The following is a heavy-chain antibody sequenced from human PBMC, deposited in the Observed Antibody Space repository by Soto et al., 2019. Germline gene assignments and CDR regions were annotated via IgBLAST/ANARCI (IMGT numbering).Heavy chain of an antibody. J-gene: IGHJ4*02. Sequence: PSETLSLTCTVSGGSISSGGYYWSWIRQHPGKGLEWIGYIYYSGSTYYNPSLKSRVTISVDTSKNQFSLKLSSVTAADTAVYYCARDGRKYYDILTGPLDYWGQGTLVTVSS. D-gene: IGHD3-9*01. CDR2: IYYSGST. V-gene: IGHV4-31*03. CDR1: GGSISSGGYY. CDR3: ARDGRKYYDILTGPLDY.